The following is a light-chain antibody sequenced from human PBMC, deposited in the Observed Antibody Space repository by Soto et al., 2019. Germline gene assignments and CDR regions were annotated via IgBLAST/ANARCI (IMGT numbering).Light chain of an antibody. J-gene: IGKJ2*01. CDR3: QQYYNWPPYT. CDR2: GAS. CDR1: QGISGY. V-gene: IGKV3-15*01. Sequence: EIVMTRSPASLSVSPGGRATLSCRASQGISGYLAWYQQDPGQGPRLLIYGASTRATGIPATFSGSGSGTDFNLTISSLQSEDVAVYYCQQYYNWPPYTFGRGTSLEI.